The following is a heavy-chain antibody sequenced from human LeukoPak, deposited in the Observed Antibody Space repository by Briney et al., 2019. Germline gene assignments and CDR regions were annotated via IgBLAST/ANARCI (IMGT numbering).Heavy chain of an antibody. D-gene: IGHD3-16*01. J-gene: IGHJ4*02. Sequence: PSETLSLTCTVSGGSISSYYWSWIRQPPGKGLEWIGYIHYSGSTNYNPSLKSRVTISADTPQNQFSLKLSSVTAADTAVYYCARAFWGSGIDYWGPGTLVTVSS. CDR3: ARAFWGSGIDY. V-gene: IGHV4-59*01. CDR1: GGSISSYY. CDR2: IHYSGST.